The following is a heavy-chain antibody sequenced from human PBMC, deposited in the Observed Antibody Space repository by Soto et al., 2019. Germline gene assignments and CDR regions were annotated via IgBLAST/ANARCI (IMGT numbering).Heavy chain of an antibody. D-gene: IGHD4-17*01. CDR2: ISYDGSNK. CDR1: GFTFSSYA. V-gene: IGHV3-30-3*01. Sequence: HPGGSLRLSCAASGFTFSSYAMHWVRQAPGKGLEWVAVISYDGSNKYYADSVKGRFTISRDNSKNTLYLQMNSLRAEDTAVYYCARDKDLTTDAFDIWGQGTMVTVSS. J-gene: IGHJ3*02. CDR3: ARDKDLTTDAFDI.